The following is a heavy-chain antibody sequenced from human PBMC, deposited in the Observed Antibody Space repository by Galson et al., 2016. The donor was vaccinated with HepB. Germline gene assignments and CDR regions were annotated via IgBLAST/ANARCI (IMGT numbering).Heavy chain of an antibody. D-gene: IGHD7-27*01. V-gene: IGHV4-61*01. Sequence: SETLSLTCTVSGGSVSSSNDYWSWIRQPPGKGLEWIAYIYYSGSTNYNPSFKGRVTISVDTSKNQFSLNLSSVTAADTAVYYCARGGPKLGITPLDYWGQGTLVTVSS. J-gene: IGHJ4*02. CDR2: IYYSGST. CDR3: ARGGPKLGITPLDY. CDR1: GGSVSSSNDY.